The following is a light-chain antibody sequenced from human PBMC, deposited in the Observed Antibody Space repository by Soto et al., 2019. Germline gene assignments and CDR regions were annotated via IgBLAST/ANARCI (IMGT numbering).Light chain of an antibody. Sequence: QSALTQPASVSGSPGQSITISCTGTSSDVGGYNYVSWYQQHPGKDPKLMIYDVSNRPSGVSYRFSGSKSGNTASLTISGLQAEDEADYYCSSYTSSTTVVFGGGTKLTVL. CDR1: SSDVGGYNY. CDR2: DVS. CDR3: SSYTSSTTVV. V-gene: IGLV2-14*01. J-gene: IGLJ2*01.